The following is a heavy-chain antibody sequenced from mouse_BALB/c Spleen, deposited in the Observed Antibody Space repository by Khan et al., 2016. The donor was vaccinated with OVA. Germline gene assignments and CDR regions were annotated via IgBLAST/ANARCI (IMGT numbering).Heavy chain of an antibody. CDR1: GFSLTSNG. D-gene: IGHD1-1*01. Sequence: QVQLKESGPGLVAPSQSLSITCTVSGFSLTSNGVHWVRQPPGKGLEWLGVIWAGGSTNYNSALMSRVSISKDNSTSQVFLKMNSLQSDDTAMYYCARAYGNNYWDIDVWGAGTTVTVSA. V-gene: IGHV2-9*02. J-gene: IGHJ1*01. CDR3: ARAYGNNYWDIDV. CDR2: IWAGGST.